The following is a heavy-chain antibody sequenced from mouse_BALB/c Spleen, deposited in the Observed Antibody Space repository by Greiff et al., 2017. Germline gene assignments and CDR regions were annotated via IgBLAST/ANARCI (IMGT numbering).Heavy chain of an antibody. CDR1: GYAFTNYL. V-gene: IGHV1-54*01. CDR2: INPGSGGT. D-gene: IGHD2-10*02. Sequence: QVQLQQSGAELVRPGTSVKVSCKASGYAFTNYLIEWVKQRPGQGLEWIGVINPGSGGTNYNEKFKGKATLTADKSSSTAYMQLSSLTSDDSAVYFCARGEYGNPAWFAYWGQGTLVTVSA. J-gene: IGHJ3*01. CDR3: ARGEYGNPAWFAY.